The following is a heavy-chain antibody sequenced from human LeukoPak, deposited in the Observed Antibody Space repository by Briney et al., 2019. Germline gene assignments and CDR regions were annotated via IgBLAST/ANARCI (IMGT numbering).Heavy chain of an antibody. CDR2: IWYDGSNK. D-gene: IGHD3-10*01. CDR3: ARDGSGSYYNVLRAFDI. Sequence: PGRFLRLSCAASGFTFSSYGMHWVRQAPGKGLEWVAVIWYDGSNKYYADSVKGRFTISRDNSKNTLYLQMNSLRAEDTAVYYCARDGSGSYYNVLRAFDIWGQGTMVTVSS. V-gene: IGHV3-33*01. CDR1: GFTFSSYG. J-gene: IGHJ3*02.